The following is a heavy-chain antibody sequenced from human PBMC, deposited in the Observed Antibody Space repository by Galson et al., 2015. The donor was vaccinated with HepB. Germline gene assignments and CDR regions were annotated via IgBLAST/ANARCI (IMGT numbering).Heavy chain of an antibody. D-gene: IGHD7-27*01. CDR1: GYTFIGYY. CDR2: INPNGGGT. J-gene: IGHJ3*02. Sequence: SVKVSCKASGYTFIGYYIHWVRQAPGQGLEWMGWINPNGGGTNYAQNFQGRVTMTGDMSISTAYMELSWLRSDDTAVYYCASSNWGNDASDIWGQGTMVTVSS. V-gene: IGHV1-2*02. CDR3: ASSNWGNDASDI.